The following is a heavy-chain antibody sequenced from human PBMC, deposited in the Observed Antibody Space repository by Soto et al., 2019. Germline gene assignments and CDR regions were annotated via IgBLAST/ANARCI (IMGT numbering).Heavy chain of an antibody. CDR1: GFTFSSYA. CDR2: ISGSGDTA. CDR3: AKADYSYSWAPGDY. Sequence: GGSLRLSCAASGFTFSSYAMSWVRQAPGKGLEWVSAISGSGDTAYYADSVKGRFTISRDNSKNTLYLQMNSLRVEDTALYYCAKADYSYSWAPGDYWGQGTLVTVSS. D-gene: IGHD6-13*01. J-gene: IGHJ4*02. V-gene: IGHV3-23*01.